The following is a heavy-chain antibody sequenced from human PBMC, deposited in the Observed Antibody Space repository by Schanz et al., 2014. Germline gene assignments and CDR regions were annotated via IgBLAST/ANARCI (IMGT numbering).Heavy chain of an antibody. D-gene: IGHD2-2*01. J-gene: IGHJ5*02. CDR1: RYTFNTYG. CDR2: ISAYNGNP. Sequence: QGQLVQSGPEVKEPGASVKVSCEASRYTFNTYGLNWVRQAPGQGLEWMGWISAYNGNPNYAQKVQGRVTMTTDTSTGTAYMELRSLRSDDTAVYYCARDRRRYCSTASCLHDNWFDPWGQGTLVIVSS. CDR3: ARDRRRYCSTASCLHDNWFDP. V-gene: IGHV1-18*01.